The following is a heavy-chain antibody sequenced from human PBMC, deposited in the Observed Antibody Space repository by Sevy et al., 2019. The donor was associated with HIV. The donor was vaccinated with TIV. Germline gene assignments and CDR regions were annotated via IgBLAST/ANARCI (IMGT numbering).Heavy chain of an antibody. CDR2: IKGDGSDK. V-gene: IGHV3-7*01. J-gene: IGHJ4*02. CDR3: AHETFGRFES. Sequence: GGSLRLSCAASGFTFSANWMNWVRQAPGKGLGWVANIKGDGSDKHYVDSVEGRLTISRDNAKNLLYLQMNSLRVEDTADYYCAHETFGRFESWGQGTLVTVSS. D-gene: IGHD3-16*01. CDR1: GFTFSANW.